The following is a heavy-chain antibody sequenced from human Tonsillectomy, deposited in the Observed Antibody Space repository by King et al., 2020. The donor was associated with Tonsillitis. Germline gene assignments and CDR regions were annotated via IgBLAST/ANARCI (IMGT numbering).Heavy chain of an antibody. CDR2: IIPVFNTT. CDR3: ARDRVDYGGIDY. Sequence: QLVQSGAELKKPGSSVKVSCKASGGTFSSYAITWVRQAPGQGLEWMGEIIPVFNTTTYAQNFQGRVTISADESTSTAYMELSSLLSEDTAVYYCARDRVDYGGIDYWGQGTLVTVSS. V-gene: IGHV1-69*01. CDR1: GGTFSSYA. D-gene: IGHD4-23*01. J-gene: IGHJ4*02.